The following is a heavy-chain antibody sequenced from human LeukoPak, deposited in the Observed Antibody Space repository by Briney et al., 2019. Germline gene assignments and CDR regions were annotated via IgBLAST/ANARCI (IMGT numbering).Heavy chain of an antibody. CDR3: ARFGYGLYYGMDV. CDR2: ISSSSTI. Sequence: GGSLRLSCADSGFTFSSYSMKWVRQAPGKVLEWVSYISSSSTIYYADSVKGRFTISRDNAKNSLYLQMNSLRAEDTAVYYCARFGYGLYYGMDVWGQGTTVTVSS. CDR1: GFTFSSYS. D-gene: IGHD4-17*01. V-gene: IGHV3-48*04. J-gene: IGHJ6*02.